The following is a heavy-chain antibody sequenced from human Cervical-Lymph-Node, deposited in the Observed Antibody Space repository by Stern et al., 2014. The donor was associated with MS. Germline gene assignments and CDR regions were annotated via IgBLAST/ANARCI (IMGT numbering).Heavy chain of an antibody. Sequence: QVQLQESGPGLVKPSETLSLTCTVSGYSISSGYYWGWIRQPPGKGLEWIGSLYHSGSTYYNPSLKSRVTISVDTSKNQFSLKRGSVTAADTAVYYCARLYLLPFPDYWGQGTLVTVSS. CDR1: GYSISSGYY. V-gene: IGHV4-38-2*02. D-gene: IGHD2-8*01. CDR3: ARLYLLPFPDY. J-gene: IGHJ4*02. CDR2: LYHSGST.